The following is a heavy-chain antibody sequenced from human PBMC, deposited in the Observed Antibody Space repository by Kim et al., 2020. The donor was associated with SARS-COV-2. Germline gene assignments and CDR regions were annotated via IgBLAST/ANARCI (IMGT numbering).Heavy chain of an antibody. CDR2: T. D-gene: IGHD3-10*01. J-gene: IGHJ4*02. CDR3: AKDGGLVLIGY. V-gene: IGHV3-23*01. Sequence: TYYADSVKGRFTISRDNSKNTLYLQMNSLRAEDTAVYYCAKDGGLVLIGYWGQGTLVTVSS.